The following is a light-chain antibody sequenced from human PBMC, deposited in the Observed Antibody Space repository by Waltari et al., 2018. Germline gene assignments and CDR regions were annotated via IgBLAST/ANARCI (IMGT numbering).Light chain of an antibody. V-gene: IGKV2D-29*01. Sequence: TVMTQTRHSLSVTPGQTASISCKDSQSLLHTDGKTYLCWYLQKPGQPPQLLIYEVSKRFSGVPDRFSGSGSGTDFTLKISRVEAEDVGIYYCMQSLYLPGTFGQGTKLEI. CDR3: MQSLYLPGT. J-gene: IGKJ2*01. CDR1: QSLLHTDGKTY. CDR2: EVS.